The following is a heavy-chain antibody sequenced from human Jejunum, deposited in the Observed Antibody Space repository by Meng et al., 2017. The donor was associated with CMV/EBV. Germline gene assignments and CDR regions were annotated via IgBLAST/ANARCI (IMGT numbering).Heavy chain of an antibody. CDR3: ARDDWGSDY. Sequence: KLSYNTSGYPFTSYTIHWARQAPGQGLEWMGRINTNSGDTYYAQKFQGRVTMTRDTSINTAYMELSGLKSDDTAIYYCARDDWGSDYWGQGTLVTVSS. V-gene: IGHV1-2*06. J-gene: IGHJ4*02. CDR2: INTNSGDT. D-gene: IGHD3-16*01. CDR1: GYPFTSYT.